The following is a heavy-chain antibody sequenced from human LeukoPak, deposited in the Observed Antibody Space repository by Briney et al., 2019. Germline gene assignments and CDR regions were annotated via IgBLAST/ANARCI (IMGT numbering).Heavy chain of an antibody. J-gene: IGHJ4*02. CDR3: ARGGQSRYCSSTSCYDY. D-gene: IGHD2-2*01. V-gene: IGHV4-4*02. CDR1: GGSISSSNW. CDR2: IYHSGST. Sequence: SETLSLTCAVSGGSISSSNWWSWVRQPPGKGLEWIGEIYHSGSTNYNPSLKSRVTISVDKSKNQFSLKLGSVTAADTAVYYCARGGQSRYCSSTSCYDYWGQGTLVTVSS.